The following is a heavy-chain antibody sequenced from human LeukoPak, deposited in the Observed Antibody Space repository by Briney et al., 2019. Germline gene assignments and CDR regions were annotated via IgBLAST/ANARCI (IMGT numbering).Heavy chain of an antibody. CDR1: GGSISSYY. J-gene: IGHJ3*02. CDR2: IYYSGST. V-gene: IGHV4-39*01. Sequence: SETLSLTCTVSGGSISSYYWGWIRQSPGKGLEWIGSIYYSGSTYYNPSLKSRVTISVDTSKNQFSLKLSSVTAADTAVYYCARRFLEWLLSGGAFDIWGQGTMVTVSS. CDR3: ARRFLEWLLSGGAFDI. D-gene: IGHD3-3*01.